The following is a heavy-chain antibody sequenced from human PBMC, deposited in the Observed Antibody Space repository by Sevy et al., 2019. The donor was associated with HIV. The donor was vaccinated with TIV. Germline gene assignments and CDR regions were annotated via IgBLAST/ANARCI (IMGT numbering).Heavy chain of an antibody. V-gene: IGHV3-23*01. CDR2: ISGSGGST. D-gene: IGHD2-21*02. Sequence: GGSLRLSCAASGFTFSSYAMSWVRQAPGKGLEWVSAISGSGGSTYYADSVKGRFTISRDNSKNTLYLQMNSLRAEDTAVYYCAKGTEIVVVTQVRYWGQGTLVTVSS. CDR3: AKGTEIVVVTQVRY. CDR1: GFTFSSYA. J-gene: IGHJ4*02.